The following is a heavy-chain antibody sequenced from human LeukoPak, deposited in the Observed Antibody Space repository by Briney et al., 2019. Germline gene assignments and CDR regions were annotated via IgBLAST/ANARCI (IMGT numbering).Heavy chain of an antibody. CDR3: ARVRYCDSSGYYPSSYYFDY. D-gene: IGHD3-22*01. CDR2: IYHSGST. CDR1: GGSISSGGYS. J-gene: IGHJ4*02. V-gene: IGHV4-30-2*01. Sequence: SETLSLTCAVSGGSISSGGYSRSWIRQPPGTGLEWIGYIYHSGSTYYNPSLKSRVTISVDRSKNQFSLKLSSVTAADTAVYYCARVRYCDSSGYYPSSYYFDYWGQGTLVTVSS.